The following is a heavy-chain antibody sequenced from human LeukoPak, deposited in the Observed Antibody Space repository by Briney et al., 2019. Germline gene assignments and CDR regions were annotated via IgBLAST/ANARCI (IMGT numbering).Heavy chain of an antibody. J-gene: IGHJ6*03. CDR2: ISGSGGST. V-gene: IGHV3-23*01. Sequence: GGSLRLSCAASGFTFSNYAMSWVRQAPGKGLQWVSAISGSGGSTYYADSVKGRFTISRDNSKNTLYLQMNNLRAEDTAVYYCAKGYCSSTSCSYMDVWGKGTTVTVSS. CDR1: GFTFSNYA. D-gene: IGHD2-2*01. CDR3: AKGYCSSTSCSYMDV.